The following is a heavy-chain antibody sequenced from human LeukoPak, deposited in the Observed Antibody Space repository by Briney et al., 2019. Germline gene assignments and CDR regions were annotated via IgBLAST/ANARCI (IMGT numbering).Heavy chain of an antibody. V-gene: IGHV3-30*18. J-gene: IGHJ4*02. CDR1: GFTFSSYG. Sequence: PGGSLRLSCAASGFTFSSYGMHWVRQAPGKGLGWVAVISYDGSNKYYADSVKGRFTISRDNSKNTLYLQMNSLRAEDTAVYYCAKDSQFYRGVRGVIPDYWGQGTLVTVSS. CDR3: AKDSQFYRGVRGVIPDY. D-gene: IGHD3-10*01. CDR2: ISYDGSNK.